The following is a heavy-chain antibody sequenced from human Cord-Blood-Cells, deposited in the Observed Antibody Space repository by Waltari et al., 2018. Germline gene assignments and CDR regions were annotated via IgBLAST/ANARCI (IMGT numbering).Heavy chain of an antibody. Sequence: EVQLLESGGGLVQPGGSLRLSCEASGFTFSRHAMRWVSQAPGKGLEWVSAISGSGGSTYYADSVKGRFTISRDNSKNTLYLQMNSLRAEDTAVYYCAKDRNCSGGSCPFDYWGQGTLVTVSS. D-gene: IGHD2-15*01. J-gene: IGHJ4*02. CDR3: AKDRNCSGGSCPFDY. CDR2: ISGSGGST. V-gene: IGHV3-23*01. CDR1: GFTFSRHA.